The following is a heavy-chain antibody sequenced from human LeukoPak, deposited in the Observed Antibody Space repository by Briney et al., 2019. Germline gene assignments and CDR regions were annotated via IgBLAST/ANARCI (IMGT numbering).Heavy chain of an antibody. CDR1: GYTFTSYG. Sequence: ASVKVSCKASGYTFTSYGISWVRQAPGQGLEWVGWISAYNGNTNYAQKLQGRVTMTTDTSTSTAYMELRSLRSDDTAVYYCARVSSGWYRENWFDPWGQGALVTVSS. CDR3: ARVSSGWYRENWFDP. J-gene: IGHJ5*02. V-gene: IGHV1-18*01. D-gene: IGHD6-19*01. CDR2: ISAYNGNT.